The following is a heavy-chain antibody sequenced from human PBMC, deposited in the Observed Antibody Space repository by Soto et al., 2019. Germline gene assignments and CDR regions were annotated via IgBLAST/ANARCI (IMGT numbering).Heavy chain of an antibody. CDR3: ARDNPHRIAVAGTGGMDV. D-gene: IGHD6-19*01. Sequence: HSETLSLTCAVSGGSISSSNWWSWVRQPPGKGLEWIGEIYHSGSTNYNPSLKSRVTISVDKSKNQFSLKLSSVTAADTAVYYCARDNPHRIAVAGTGGMDVWGQGTTVTVSS. J-gene: IGHJ6*02. CDR1: GGSISSSNW. CDR2: IYHSGST. V-gene: IGHV4-4*02.